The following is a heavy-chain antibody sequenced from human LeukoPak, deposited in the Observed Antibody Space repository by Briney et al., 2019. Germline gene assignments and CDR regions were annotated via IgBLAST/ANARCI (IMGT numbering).Heavy chain of an antibody. CDR1: GYTFTGYY. D-gene: IGHD6-6*01. J-gene: IGHJ4*02. V-gene: IGHV1-2*02. CDR3: AREADSSSGVFDY. Sequence: ASVKVSCKASGYTFTGYYMHWVRQAPGQGLEWMGWINPNSGGTNYAQKFQGRVTMTRDTSISTAYMELSRLRSDDTAVYYCAREADSSSGVFDYWGQGTLVTVSS. CDR2: INPNSGGT.